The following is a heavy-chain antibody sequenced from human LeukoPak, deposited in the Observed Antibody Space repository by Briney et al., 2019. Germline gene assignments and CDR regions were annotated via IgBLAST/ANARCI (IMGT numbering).Heavy chain of an antibody. CDR1: GYTFTTYY. CDR3: ARQAVTTGWYFDY. Sequence: ASVKVSCKASGYTFTTYYLHWVRQPHAQGLEWMGIFNPSDGRATYTQKFQGRVTMTRDTSTRTVYMDLSSLRSDDTAVYYCARQAVTTGWYFDYWGQGTLVAVSS. V-gene: IGHV1-46*01. CDR2: FNPSDGRA. J-gene: IGHJ4*02. D-gene: IGHD4-17*01.